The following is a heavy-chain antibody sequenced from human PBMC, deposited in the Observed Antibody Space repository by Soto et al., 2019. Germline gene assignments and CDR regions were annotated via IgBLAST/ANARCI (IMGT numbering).Heavy chain of an antibody. CDR1: GFTLSGNA. D-gene: IGHD3-10*01. J-gene: IGHJ4*02. V-gene: IGHV3-23*01. CDR2: ISGSGSTT. Sequence: GGSLRLSCAASGFTLSGNAMSWVRQVPGKGLEWVSGISGSGSTTHYADSVEGRFSISRDNSKNTLYLQMNSLRAEDTAVYYCAKDERSMVRGVSSPFFDYWGQGTLVTVSS. CDR3: AKDERSMVRGVSSPFFDY.